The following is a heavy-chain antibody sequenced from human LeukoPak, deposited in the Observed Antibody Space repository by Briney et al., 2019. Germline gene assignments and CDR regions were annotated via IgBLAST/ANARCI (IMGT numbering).Heavy chain of an antibody. CDR3: ARFWSGLDY. CDR2: IYSSGNP. Sequence: SETLSLTCIVSGDLFSDYKWSWIRQSPGKGLEWIGHIYSSGNPNYNPSFRSRVTISIDTSRKQFSLMLTSVTAADTAVYYCARFWSGLDYWGQGTLVTVSS. J-gene: IGHJ4*02. CDR1: GDLFSDYK. V-gene: IGHV4-59*01. D-gene: IGHD3-3*01.